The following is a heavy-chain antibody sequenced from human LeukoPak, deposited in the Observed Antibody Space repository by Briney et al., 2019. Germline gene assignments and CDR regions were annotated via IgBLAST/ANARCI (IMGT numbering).Heavy chain of an antibody. CDR3: ARVRFAGTTEQNWFDP. Sequence: SVKVSCKASGGTFSSYAISWVRQAPGQGLEWMGGIIPIFGTANYAQKFQGRVTITADESTSTAYMELSSLRSEDTAVYYCARVRFAGTTEQNWFDPWGQGTLVTVSS. V-gene: IGHV1-69*13. CDR2: IIPIFGTA. CDR1: GGTFSSYA. D-gene: IGHD4-11*01. J-gene: IGHJ5*02.